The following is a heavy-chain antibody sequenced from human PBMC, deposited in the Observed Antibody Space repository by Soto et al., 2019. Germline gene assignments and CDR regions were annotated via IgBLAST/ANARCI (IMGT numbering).Heavy chain of an antibody. V-gene: IGHV3-30*18. CDR2: ISYDGSNK. D-gene: IGHD3-16*01. CDR3: AKDRLGGGTWSRYHSYGMDV. CDR1: GFTFSSYG. J-gene: IGHJ6*01. Sequence: GGSLRLSCAASGFTFSSYGMHWVRQAPGKGLEWVAVISYDGSNKYYADSVKGRFTISRDNSKNTLYLQMNSLRAEDTAVYYCAKDRLGGGTWSRYHSYGMDVWGQGTTVTGSS.